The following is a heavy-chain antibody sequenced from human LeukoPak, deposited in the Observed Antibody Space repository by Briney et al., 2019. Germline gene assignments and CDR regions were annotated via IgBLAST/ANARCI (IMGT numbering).Heavy chain of an antibody. V-gene: IGHV3-48*03. CDR3: AREGYYGSGWYAPLDY. Sequence: PGGSLRLSCAASGFTFSSYEMNWVRQAPGKGLEWVSYISSSASTINYADSVKGRFTISRDNAKNSLYLQMNSLRAEDTAVYYCAREGYYGSGWYAPLDYWGQGTLVSVSS. D-gene: IGHD6-19*01. J-gene: IGHJ4*02. CDR2: ISSSASTI. CDR1: GFTFSSYE.